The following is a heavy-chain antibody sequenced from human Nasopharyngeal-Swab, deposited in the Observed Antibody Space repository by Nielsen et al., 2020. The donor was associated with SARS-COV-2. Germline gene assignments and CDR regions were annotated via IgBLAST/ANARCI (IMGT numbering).Heavy chain of an antibody. Sequence: SETLSLTCTVSGGSINSGDYYWSWIRQPPGKGLEWIGYIYYSGSTYYNPSLKSRVIISVDTSKNQFSLKLNSVTAADTAVYYCARVAGPDWYFDLWGRGTLVTVSS. CDR2: IYYSGST. CDR3: ARVAGPDWYFDL. J-gene: IGHJ2*01. D-gene: IGHD6-19*01. CDR1: GGSINSGDYY. V-gene: IGHV4-30-4*01.